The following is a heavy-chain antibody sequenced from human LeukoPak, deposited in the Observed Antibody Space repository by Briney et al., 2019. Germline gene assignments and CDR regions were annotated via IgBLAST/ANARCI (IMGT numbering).Heavy chain of an antibody. CDR1: GGSISSYY. CDR2: IYYSGST. D-gene: IGHD3-22*01. Sequence: PSETLSLTCTVSGGSISSYYWSWIRQPPGKGLEWIGYIYYSGSTNYNPSLKSRVTISVDTSKNQFSLKLSSVTAADTAVYYCARVSESYYDSSGYYGWFDPWGQGTLVTVSS. CDR3: ARVSESYYDSSGYYGWFDP. J-gene: IGHJ5*02. V-gene: IGHV4-59*08.